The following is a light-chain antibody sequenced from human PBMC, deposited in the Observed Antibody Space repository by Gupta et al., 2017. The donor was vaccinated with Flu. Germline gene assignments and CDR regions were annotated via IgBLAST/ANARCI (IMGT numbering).Light chain of an antibody. Sequence: GKTPRITCGGDNIGSKSGHWYQQKPGQAPVLVVHDDSDRPSGIPDRFSGSNSGNTATLTISRVEAGDEADYYCQVWDSSSDQWVFGGGTKLTVL. CDR2: DDS. J-gene: IGLJ3*02. CDR1: NIGSKS. CDR3: QVWDSSSDQWV. V-gene: IGLV3-21*03.